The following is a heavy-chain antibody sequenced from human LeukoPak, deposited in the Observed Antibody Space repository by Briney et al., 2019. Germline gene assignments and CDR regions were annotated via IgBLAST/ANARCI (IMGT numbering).Heavy chain of an antibody. Sequence: GASVKVSCKASGYTFTSYYMHWVRQAPGQGLEWMGITNPSGGSTSYAQKFQGRVTMTRDTSTSTVYMELSSLRSEDTAVYYCARVPPTTGYGMDVWGQGTTVTVSS. V-gene: IGHV1-46*01. CDR1: GYTFTSYY. CDR3: ARVPPTTGYGMDV. D-gene: IGHD4-17*01. CDR2: TNPSGGST. J-gene: IGHJ6*02.